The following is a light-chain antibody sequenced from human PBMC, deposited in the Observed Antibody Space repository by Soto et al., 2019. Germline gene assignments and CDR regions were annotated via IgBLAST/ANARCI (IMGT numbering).Light chain of an antibody. CDR1: QTVRSN. CDR2: NTS. CDR3: QQYNNWPPWT. J-gene: IGKJ1*01. V-gene: IGKV3-15*01. Sequence: EIGMTQSPAALSVSPGERVTLSCKASQTVRSNLAWYQQKPGQAPRLLIYNTSTRATGIPARFSGSGSGTDFTLTISSLQSEDFAVYYCQQYNNWPPWTFGQGTKVETK.